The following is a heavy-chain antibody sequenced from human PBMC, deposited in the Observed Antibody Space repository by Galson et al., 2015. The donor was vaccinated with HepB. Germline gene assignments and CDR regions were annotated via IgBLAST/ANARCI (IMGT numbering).Heavy chain of an antibody. Sequence: SVKVSCKASGGTFSSYAISWVRQAPGQGLEWMGGIIPIFGIANYAQEYQGRVTITADESTSTAYMELSSLRSEDTAVYYCAQGGYCSSTSCYWDPWGQGTLVTVSS. V-gene: IGHV1-69*13. J-gene: IGHJ5*02. CDR3: AQGGYCSSTSCYWDP. CDR2: IIPIFGIA. CDR1: GGTFSSYA. D-gene: IGHD2-2*01.